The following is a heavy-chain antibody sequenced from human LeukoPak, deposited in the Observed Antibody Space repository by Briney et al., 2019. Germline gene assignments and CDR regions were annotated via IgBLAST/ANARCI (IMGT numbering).Heavy chain of an antibody. J-gene: IGHJ3*02. CDR2: ISSSGSTI. CDR3: AREGGGLYSSSSHAFDI. Sequence: GGSLRLSCAASGFTFSSYEMNWVRQAPGKGLEWVSYISSSGSTIYYADSVKGRFTISRDNAKNSLYLQMNSLRAEDTALYYCAREGGGLYSSSSHAFDIWGQGTMVTVSS. CDR1: GFTFSSYE. D-gene: IGHD6-6*01. V-gene: IGHV3-48*03.